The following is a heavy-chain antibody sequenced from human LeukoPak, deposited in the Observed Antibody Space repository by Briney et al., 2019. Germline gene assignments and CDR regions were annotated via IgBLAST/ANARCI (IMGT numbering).Heavy chain of an antibody. D-gene: IGHD2-15*01. Sequence: ASVKVSCKASGYTFTSYGISWVRQAPGQGLEWMGWINPNSGGTNYAQKFQGRVTMTRDTSISTAYMELSRLRSDDTAVYYCASVARDDAFDIWGQGTMVTVSS. CDR2: INPNSGGT. J-gene: IGHJ3*02. CDR3: ASVARDDAFDI. CDR1: GYTFTSYG. V-gene: IGHV1-2*02.